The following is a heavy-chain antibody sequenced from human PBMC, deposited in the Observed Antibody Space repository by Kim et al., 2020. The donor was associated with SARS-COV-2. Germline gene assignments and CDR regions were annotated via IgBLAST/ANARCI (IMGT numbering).Heavy chain of an antibody. D-gene: IGHD3-10*01. V-gene: IGHV4-31*03. CDR2: IYYSGST. CDR1: GGSISSGGYY. Sequence: SETLSLTCTVSGGSISSGGYYWSWIRQHPGKGLEWIGYIYYSGSTYYNPSLKSRITISVDTSKNQFSLKLSSVTAADTAVYYCAREVEGTTLLWTHNWFDPWGQGTLVTVSS. CDR3: AREVEGTTLLWTHNWFDP. J-gene: IGHJ5*02.